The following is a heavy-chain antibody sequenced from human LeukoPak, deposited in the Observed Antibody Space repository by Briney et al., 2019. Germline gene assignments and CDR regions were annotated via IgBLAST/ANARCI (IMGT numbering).Heavy chain of an antibody. Sequence: GRSLRLSCAASGFTFDDYAMHWVRQAPGKGLEWVSLISGDGGSTYYADSVKGRFTISRDNSKNSLYLQMNSLRTEDTALYYCAKFTGWLQSAHDYFDYWGQGTLVTVSS. J-gene: IGHJ4*02. CDR2: ISGDGGST. CDR1: GFTFDDYA. CDR3: AKFTGWLQSAHDYFDY. V-gene: IGHV3-43*02. D-gene: IGHD5-24*01.